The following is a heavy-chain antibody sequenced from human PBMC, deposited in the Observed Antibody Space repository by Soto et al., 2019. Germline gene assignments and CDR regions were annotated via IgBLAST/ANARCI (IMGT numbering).Heavy chain of an antibody. CDR3: ARDRDSVAGTAFDI. V-gene: IGHV3-21*01. J-gene: IGHJ3*02. Sequence: PGGSLRLSCAASGFTFSSYSMNWVRQAPGKGPEWVSSISSSSSYIYYADSVKGRFTISRDNAKNSLYLQMNSLRAEDTAVYYCARDRDSVAGTAFDIWGQGTMVTVS. CDR2: ISSSSSYI. D-gene: IGHD6-19*01. CDR1: GFTFSSYS.